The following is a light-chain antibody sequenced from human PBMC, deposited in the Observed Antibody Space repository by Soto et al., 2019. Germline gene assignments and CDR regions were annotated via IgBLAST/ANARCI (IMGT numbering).Light chain of an antibody. V-gene: IGKV3-20*01. CDR2: GAS. Sequence: EIVLTQSPGTLSLSPGERATLSCRASQSVSSSYLAWYQQKPGQAPRLLIYGASSRATGIPGRFSGSGSGTDFTITISRLEPEDFAVYYCQQYGSSHTFGGGTKVEIK. CDR3: QQYGSSHT. J-gene: IGKJ4*01. CDR1: QSVSSSY.